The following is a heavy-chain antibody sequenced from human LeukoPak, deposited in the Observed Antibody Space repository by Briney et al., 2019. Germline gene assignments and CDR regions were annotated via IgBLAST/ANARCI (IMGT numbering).Heavy chain of an antibody. Sequence: GGSLRLSCVASGFTFRNYYMHWVRQVPGKGLVWVSRISGDGSSIFYADSVKGRFTISRDNAKNSLYMQMNSLRADDSAVYYCARSSNGVYIQWGQGTLVTVSS. CDR2: ISGDGSSI. CDR1: GFTFRNYY. D-gene: IGHD2-8*01. J-gene: IGHJ4*02. V-gene: IGHV3-74*01. CDR3: ARSSNGVYIQ.